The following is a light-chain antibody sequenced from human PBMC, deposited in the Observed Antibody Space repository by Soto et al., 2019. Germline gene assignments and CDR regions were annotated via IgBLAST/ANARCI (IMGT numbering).Light chain of an antibody. Sequence: EIVLTQSPGTLSLSPGERATLSCRASQSVSSSYLAWYQQKPGQAPRLLIYDASSRAAGIPDRFSGSGSGTDFTLTISRLEPEDFGVYYCQQYGSSPPSITFGQGTRLEIK. CDR3: QQYGSSPPSIT. CDR2: DAS. V-gene: IGKV3-20*01. J-gene: IGKJ5*01. CDR1: QSVSSSY.